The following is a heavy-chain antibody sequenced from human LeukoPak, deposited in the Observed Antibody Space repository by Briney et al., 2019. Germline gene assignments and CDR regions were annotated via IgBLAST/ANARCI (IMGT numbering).Heavy chain of an antibody. CDR2: ISYDGSNK. V-gene: IGHV3-30*04. J-gene: IGHJ4*02. Sequence: PGRSLRLSCAASGFTFSSYAMHWVRQAPGKGLEWVAVISYDGSNKYYADSVKGRFTISRDNSKNTLYLQMNSLRAEDTAVYYCARGPVWFGELLGPDYWGQGTLVTVSS. CDR3: ARGPVWFGELLGPDY. D-gene: IGHD3-10*01. CDR1: GFTFSSYA.